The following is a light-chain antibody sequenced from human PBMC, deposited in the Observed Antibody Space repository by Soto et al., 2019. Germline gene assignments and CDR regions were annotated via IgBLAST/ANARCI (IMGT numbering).Light chain of an antibody. J-gene: IGKJ1*01. CDR3: QQYNILRT. V-gene: IGKV1-5*03. Sequence: DSQRTKSHSTLPASVGDRVTITCRASQSISSWLAWYQQRPGKAPKLLIYKASSLESGVPSRFSGSGSGTEFTLTISSLQPDDFATYYCQQYNILRTFGQGTKVDIK. CDR1: QSISSW. CDR2: KAS.